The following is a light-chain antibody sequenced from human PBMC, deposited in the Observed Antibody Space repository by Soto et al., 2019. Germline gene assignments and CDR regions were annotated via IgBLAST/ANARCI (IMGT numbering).Light chain of an antibody. Sequence: QSVLTQPRSVSGSPGQSVTISCTGTSSDVGGYNYVSWYQQHPGKAPKLMIYDVSKRPSGVPDRFSGSKSGNTASLTISGLQAEDEADYYCCSYAGNYTFGVFGTGTKVTVL. CDR1: SSDVGGYNY. CDR2: DVS. J-gene: IGLJ1*01. V-gene: IGLV2-11*01. CDR3: CSYAGNYTFGV.